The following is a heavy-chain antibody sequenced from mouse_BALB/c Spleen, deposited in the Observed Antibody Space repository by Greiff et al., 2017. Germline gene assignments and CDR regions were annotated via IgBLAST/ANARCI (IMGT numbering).Heavy chain of an antibody. CDR2: IRLKSNNYAT. CDR1: GFTFSNYW. D-gene: IGHD3-1*01. Sequence: EVMLVESGGGLVQPGGSMKLSCVASGFTFSNYWMNWVRQSPEKGLEWVAEIRLKSNNYATHYAESVKGRFTISRDDSKSSVYLQMNNLRAEDTGIYYCTRVGGSAPFAYWGQGTLVTVSA. J-gene: IGHJ3*01. V-gene: IGHV6-6*02. CDR3: TRVGGSAPFAY.